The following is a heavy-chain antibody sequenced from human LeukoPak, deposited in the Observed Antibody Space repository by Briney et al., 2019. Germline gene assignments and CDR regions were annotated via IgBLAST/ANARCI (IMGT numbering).Heavy chain of an antibody. V-gene: IGHV1-2*02. Sequence: GASVKVSCKTSGHTFTAYYLNWVRQAPGQGLEYMGRIDPNSGAATYARKFQGRVTMTRDTSINTGYMEVTSLRSDDTAVYYCARDRGGGRPGWYNGMDVWGQGTTVTVSS. J-gene: IGHJ6*02. CDR3: ARDRGGGRPGWYNGMDV. CDR1: GHTFTAYY. D-gene: IGHD1-26*01. CDR2: IDPNSGAA.